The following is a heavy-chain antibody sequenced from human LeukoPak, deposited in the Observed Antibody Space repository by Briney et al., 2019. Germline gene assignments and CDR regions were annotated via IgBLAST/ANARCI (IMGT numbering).Heavy chain of an antibody. CDR2: ISSSSSYT. CDR3: AKDLHYWGCDY. Sequence: GRSLRLSCAASGFTFSDYYMSWIREAPGKGLEWGSYISSSSSYTNYADSVKGRFTISRDNSKNTLFLQINSLRVEDTAVYYCAKDLHYWGCDYWGQGTLVTVSS. D-gene: IGHD3-16*01. CDR1: GFTFSDYY. J-gene: IGHJ4*02. V-gene: IGHV3-11*05.